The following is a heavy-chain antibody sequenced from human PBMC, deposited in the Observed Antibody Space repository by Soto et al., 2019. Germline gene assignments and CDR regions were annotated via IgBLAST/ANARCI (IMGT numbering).Heavy chain of an antibody. CDR2: ISYDGNNK. J-gene: IGHJ4*02. D-gene: IGHD4-17*01. V-gene: IGHV3-30-3*01. CDR1: GFTFSSYA. CDR3: ARATTTVVPTFNFAY. Sequence: QVQLVESGGGVVQPGRSLRLSCAASGFTFSSYAMHWVRQAPGKGLEWVAVISYDGNNKYYADSVKGRFTISRDNSKNTLHMQMTSLRAEDTAVQYCARATTTVVPTFNFAYWGQETLATVSS.